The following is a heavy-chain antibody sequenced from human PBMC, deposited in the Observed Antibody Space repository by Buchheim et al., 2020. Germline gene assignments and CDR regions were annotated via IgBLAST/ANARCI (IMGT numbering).Heavy chain of an antibody. J-gene: IGHJ3*02. CDR2: ISYDGSNK. D-gene: IGHD1-14*01. Sequence: QVQLVESGGGVVQPGRSLRLSCAASGLTFSSYGMHWVRQAPGKGLEWVAVISYDGSNKYYADSVKGRFTISRDNSKNTLYLQMNSLKAEDTAVYYCTSGEGGLGKIFAFDIWGQGK. V-gene: IGHV3-30*03. CDR3: TSGEGGLGKIFAFDI. CDR1: GLTFSSYG.